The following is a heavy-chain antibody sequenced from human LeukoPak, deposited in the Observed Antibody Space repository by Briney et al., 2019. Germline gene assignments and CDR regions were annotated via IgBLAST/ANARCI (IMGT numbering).Heavy chain of an antibody. V-gene: IGHV3-73*01. Sequence: GGSLRLSCAASGFTFSGSAMHWVRQASGKGLEWVGRIRSKANSYATAYAASVKGRFTISRDDSKNTAYLQMNSLRAEDTAVYYCARDLSRHILTGRRVEGPVDYWGQGTLVTVSS. D-gene: IGHD3-9*01. CDR3: ARDLSRHILTGRRVEGPVDY. J-gene: IGHJ4*02. CDR2: IRSKANSYAT. CDR1: GFTFSGSA.